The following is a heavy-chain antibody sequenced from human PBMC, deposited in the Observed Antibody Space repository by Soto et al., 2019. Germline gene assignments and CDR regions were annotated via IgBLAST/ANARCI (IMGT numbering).Heavy chain of an antibody. CDR1: GFSVSAYT. V-gene: IGHV3-30*09. CDR2: ISSDGNHK. D-gene: IGHD1-1*01. Sequence: QVPLVESGGGVVQPGRSLRLSCAASGFSVSAYTVHWVRQAPGKGLEWVAVISSDGNHKYYTDSVKGRFAISRDTSTNTVFLQMSSLGSEDTAVYYCARWEQPLFDYWGQGTLVTVSS. CDR3: ARWEQPLFDY. J-gene: IGHJ4*02.